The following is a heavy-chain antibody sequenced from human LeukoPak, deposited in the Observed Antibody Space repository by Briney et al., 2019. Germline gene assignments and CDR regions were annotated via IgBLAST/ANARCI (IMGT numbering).Heavy chain of an antibody. V-gene: IGHV4-59*08. Sequence: SETVSLNCTVSGVSISSYYWRWIRQPPGKGREWMGYIYYSGSTNYNPSLKSRVTISLDTSKNQFSLQLSSVTAADTAVYYCALTVAAAGTNWFDPWGQGTLVTVSS. J-gene: IGHJ5*02. CDR1: GVSISSYY. CDR3: ALTVAAAGTNWFDP. D-gene: IGHD6-13*01. CDR2: IYYSGST.